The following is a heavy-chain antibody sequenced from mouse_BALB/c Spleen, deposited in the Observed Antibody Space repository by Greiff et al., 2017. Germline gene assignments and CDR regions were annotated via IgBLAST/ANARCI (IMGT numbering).Heavy chain of an antibody. D-gene: IGHD1-1*01. Sequence: EVKLVESGGGLVQPGGSLRLSCATSGFTFTDYYMSWVRQPPGKALEWLGFIRNKANGYTTEYSASVKGRFTISRDNSQSILYLQMNTLRAEDSATYYCARDTVDWYFDVWGAGTTVTVSS. J-gene: IGHJ1*01. CDR2: IRNKANGYTT. CDR3: ARDTVDWYFDV. V-gene: IGHV7-3*02. CDR1: GFTFTDYY.